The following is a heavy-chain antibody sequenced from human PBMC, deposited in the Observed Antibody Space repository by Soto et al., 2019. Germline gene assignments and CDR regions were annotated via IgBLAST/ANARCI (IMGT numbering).Heavy chain of an antibody. CDR3: ARGARACGGDWLDS. V-gene: IGHV3-30-3*01. Sequence: QVPLVESGGGAAPPGRSRGLACAASGFAFSSYFIHWVRQAPGKGLEWVALISYDGTNTYYADSVTAGFTISRDNSKNTRDLQMNSLRPEDTDVYYCARGARACGGDWLDSWGPVTLVTVSS. CDR1: GFAFSSYF. CDR2: ISYDGTNT. D-gene: IGHD2-21*01. J-gene: IGHJ5*02.